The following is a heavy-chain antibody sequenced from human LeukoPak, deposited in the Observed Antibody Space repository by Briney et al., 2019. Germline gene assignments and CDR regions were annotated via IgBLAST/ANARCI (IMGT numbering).Heavy chain of an antibody. D-gene: IGHD2-2*02. Sequence: SETLSLTCAVSGYSISSGYYWGWIRQPPGKGLEWIGSIYHSGSTYYNPSLKGRVTISVDTSKNQFSLKLSSVTAADTAVYYCARVGVYCSSTSCYNGAFDIWGQGTMVTVS. CDR2: IYHSGST. V-gene: IGHV4-38-2*01. CDR1: GYSISSGYY. CDR3: ARVGVYCSSTSCYNGAFDI. J-gene: IGHJ3*02.